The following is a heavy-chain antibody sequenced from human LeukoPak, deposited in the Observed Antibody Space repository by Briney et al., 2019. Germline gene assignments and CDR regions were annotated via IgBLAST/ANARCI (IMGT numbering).Heavy chain of an antibody. CDR2: IYSGGST. CDR1: GFTVSSSY. V-gene: IGHV3-53*01. CDR3: AKHAGTTRQTKDY. Sequence: GGSLRLSCAASGFTVSSSYMSWVRQAPGKGLEWVTVIYSGGSTYYADSVKGRFTISRDNSNNRLYLEMNSLRAEDTAVYYCAKHAGTTRQTKDYWGQGTLVTVSS. J-gene: IGHJ4*02. D-gene: IGHD1-1*01.